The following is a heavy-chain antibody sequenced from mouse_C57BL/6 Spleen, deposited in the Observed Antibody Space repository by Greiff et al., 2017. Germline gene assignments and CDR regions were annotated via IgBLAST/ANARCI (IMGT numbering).Heavy chain of an antibody. J-gene: IGHJ4*01. CDR1: GYAFSSSW. V-gene: IGHV1-82*01. Sequence: VQLQQSGPELVKPGASVQISCKASGYAFSSSWLNWVKQRPGKGLEWIGRIYPGDGDTNYNGKFKGKATLTADKSSSTAYMQLSSLTSEDSAVYFCARWPDYYAMDYWGQGTSVTVSS. CDR3: ARWPDYYAMDY. CDR2: IYPGDGDT.